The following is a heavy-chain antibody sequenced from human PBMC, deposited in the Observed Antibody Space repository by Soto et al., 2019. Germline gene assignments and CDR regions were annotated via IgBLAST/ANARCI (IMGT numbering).Heavy chain of an antibody. CDR3: AKVSTAGTGRADY. CDR1: GFTFSSYA. CDR2: ISYDGSNK. V-gene: IGHV3-30*18. J-gene: IGHJ4*02. D-gene: IGHD6-13*01. Sequence: GGSLRLSCAASGFTFSSYAMSWVRQAPGKGLEWVAVISYDGSNKYYADSVKGRFTISRDNSKNTLYLQMNSLRAEDTAVYYCAKVSTAGTGRADYWGQGTLVTVS.